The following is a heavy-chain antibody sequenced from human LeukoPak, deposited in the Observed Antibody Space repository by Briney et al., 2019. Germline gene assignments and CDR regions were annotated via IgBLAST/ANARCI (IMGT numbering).Heavy chain of an antibody. CDR1: GYTFTNYE. V-gene: IGHV1-8*01. CDR3: ATIKGCSSTSCYPWYFDL. CDR2: MNPSSGNT. Sequence: ASVTVSCKASGYTFTNYEINWVRQGAGQGLEWLGWMNPSSGNTGYAQKFQGRVTMTEDTSTDTAYMELSSLRSEDTAVYYCATIKGCSSTSCYPWYFDLWGRGTLVTVSS. D-gene: IGHD2-2*01. J-gene: IGHJ2*01.